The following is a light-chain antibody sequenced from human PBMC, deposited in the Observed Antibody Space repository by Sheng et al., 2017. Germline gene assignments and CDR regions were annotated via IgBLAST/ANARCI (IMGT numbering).Light chain of an antibody. CDR1: QGINNY. J-gene: IGKJ2*01. CDR2: SAS. Sequence: DIQLTQSPSFLSASVGDRVTITCRASQGINNYLAWYQQKPGKAPNLLIYSASILQGGVPSRFSGSGSGTDFTLTISSLQPEDFASYYCQQSHSVPFTFGQGTNLQI. V-gene: IGKV1-9*01. CDR3: QQSHSVPFT.